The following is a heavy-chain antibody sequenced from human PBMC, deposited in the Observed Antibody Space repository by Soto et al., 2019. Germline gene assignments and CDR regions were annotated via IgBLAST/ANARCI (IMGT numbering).Heavy chain of an antibody. Sequence: LVKVSCKASGGTFSSYAISWVRQAPGQGLEWMGGIIPIFGTANYAQKFQGRVTITADESTSTAYMELSSLRSEDTAVYYCARGSGGDSGGAFDIWGQGTMVTVSS. CDR1: GGTFSSYA. CDR3: ARGSGGDSGGAFDI. CDR2: IIPIFGTA. J-gene: IGHJ3*02. D-gene: IGHD2-21*02. V-gene: IGHV1-69*13.